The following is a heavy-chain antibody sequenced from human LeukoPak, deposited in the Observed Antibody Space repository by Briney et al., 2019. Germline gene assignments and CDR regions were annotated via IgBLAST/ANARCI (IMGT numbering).Heavy chain of an antibody. CDR2: ISSSRSTI. D-gene: IGHD6-13*01. CDR3: AREEAATGIDY. J-gene: IGHJ4*02. Sequence: PGGSLRLSCAVSGFTFSSYSMNWVRQAPGKGLEWVSYISSSRSTIYYADSVKGRFTISRDNAKNSLYLQMNSLRAEDTAIYYCAREEAATGIDYWGQGTLVTVSS. CDR1: GFTFSSYS. V-gene: IGHV3-48*04.